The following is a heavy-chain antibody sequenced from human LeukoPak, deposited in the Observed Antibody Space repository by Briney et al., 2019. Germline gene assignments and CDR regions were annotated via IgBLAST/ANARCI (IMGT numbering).Heavy chain of an antibody. D-gene: IGHD3-10*01. Sequence: LAGGSLRLSCAASGFTFDDYAMHWVRQAPGKGLEWVSGISWNNDNIGYGNSVKGRFTISRDNAENSLYLQMNSLRAEDTAVYYCARVYYYGSGSYYAWGQGTLVTVSS. CDR1: GFTFDDYA. CDR3: ARVYYYGSGSYYA. V-gene: IGHV3-9*01. CDR2: ISWNNDNI. J-gene: IGHJ5*02.